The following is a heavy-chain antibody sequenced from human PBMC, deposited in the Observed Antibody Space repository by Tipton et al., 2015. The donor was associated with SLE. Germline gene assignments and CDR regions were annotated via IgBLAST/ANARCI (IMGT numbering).Heavy chain of an antibody. V-gene: IGHV3-23*01. J-gene: IGHJ5*02. Sequence: GSLRLSCAASGFTFSSYAMSWVRQAPGKGLEWVSAISGSGGSTYYADSVKGRFTISRDNSKNTLYLQMNSLRAEDTAVYYCAKDLVVVPAAHNWFDPWGQGTLVTVSS. CDR3: AKDLVVVPAAHNWFDP. CDR1: GFTFSSYA. D-gene: IGHD2-2*01. CDR2: ISGSGGST.